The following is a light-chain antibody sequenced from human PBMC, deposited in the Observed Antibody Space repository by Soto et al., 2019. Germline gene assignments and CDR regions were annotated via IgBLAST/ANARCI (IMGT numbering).Light chain of an antibody. CDR1: SSDVGGYNY. Sequence: QSVLTQPASVSGSPGQSITISCTGTSSDVGGYNYVSWYQQHPGKAPKLMIYDVSNRPSGVSNRFSGSTSGNTASLTISGLQAEDEADYYCSSYTSSSTRGVFGGGTKLTVL. CDR3: SSYTSSSTRGV. V-gene: IGLV2-14*01. CDR2: DVS. J-gene: IGLJ2*01.